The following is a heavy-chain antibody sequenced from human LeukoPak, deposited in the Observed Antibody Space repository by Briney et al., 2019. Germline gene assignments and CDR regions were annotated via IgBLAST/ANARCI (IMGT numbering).Heavy chain of an antibody. Sequence: SETLSLTCTVSGGSISSYYWSWIRQPHGQGLERIGYIYYSGSTNYNPSLKSRVTISVDTSKNQFSLKLSSVTAADTAVYYCARGIIAVAGVFDPWGQGTLVTVSS. CDR1: GGSISSYY. V-gene: IGHV4-59*01. CDR2: IYYSGST. D-gene: IGHD6-19*01. CDR3: ARGIIAVAGVFDP. J-gene: IGHJ5*02.